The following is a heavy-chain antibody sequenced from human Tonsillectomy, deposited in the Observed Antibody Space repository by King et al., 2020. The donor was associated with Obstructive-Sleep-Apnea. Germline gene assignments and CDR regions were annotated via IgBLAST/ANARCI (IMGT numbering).Heavy chain of an antibody. CDR2: ISDSGDIT. CDR1: GFTFSSYA. J-gene: IGHJ3*02. V-gene: IGHV3-23*04. Sequence: VQLVESGGGLVQPGGSLRLSCAASGFTFSSYAMSWVHQAPGKGLEWVSGISDSGDITTYADSVKGRFTISRDNSQNTLYLQMNSLRAEDTAVYYCAKEQRFLGPFDIWGLGTMVTVSS. D-gene: IGHD3/OR15-3a*01. CDR3: AKEQRFLGPFDI.